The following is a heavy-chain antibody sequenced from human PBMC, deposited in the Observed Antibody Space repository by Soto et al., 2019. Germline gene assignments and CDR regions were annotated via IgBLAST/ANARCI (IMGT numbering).Heavy chain of an antibody. Sequence: SVKVSCKASGFTFTSSAVQWVRQARGQRLEWIGWIVVGSGNTNYAQKFQERVTITRDMSTSTAYMELSSLRSEDTAVYYCAAGDTIFGVAAYGMDVWGQGTTVTVSS. CDR1: GFTFTSSA. V-gene: IGHV1-58*01. CDR3: AAGDTIFGVAAYGMDV. J-gene: IGHJ6*02. D-gene: IGHD3-3*01. CDR2: IVVGSGNT.